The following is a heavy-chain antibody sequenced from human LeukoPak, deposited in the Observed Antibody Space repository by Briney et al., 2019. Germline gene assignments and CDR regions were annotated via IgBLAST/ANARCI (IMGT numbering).Heavy chain of an antibody. CDR1: GYTFTGYY. CDR2: INPNTGAT. V-gene: IGHV1-2*02. J-gene: IGHJ4*02. Sequence: GASVKVSCKASGYTFTGYYMHWVRQAPGQGLEWMGWINPNTGATHYAQKFQGRVTMTRDTSIRTAYMDLSSLRSDDTAVYYCARDYLWGELSLPFDYWGQGTLVAVSS. D-gene: IGHD3-16*02. CDR3: ARDYLWGELSLPFDY.